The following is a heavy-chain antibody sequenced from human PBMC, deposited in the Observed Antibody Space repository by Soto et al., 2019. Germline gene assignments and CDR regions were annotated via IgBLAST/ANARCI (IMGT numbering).Heavy chain of an antibody. J-gene: IGHJ6*03. V-gene: IGHV3-23*01. CDR2: ISGSGGST. CDR1: GFTFSSYA. CDR3: AKAVVPAAIYYYYYYMDV. D-gene: IGHD2-2*02. Sequence: EVQLLESGGGLVQPGGSLRLSCAASGFTFSSYAMSWVRQAPGKGLEWVSAISGSGGSTYYADSVKGRFTISRDNSKNTLYLQMNSLRAEDRAVYYCAKAVVPAAIYYYYYYMDVWGKGTTVTVSS.